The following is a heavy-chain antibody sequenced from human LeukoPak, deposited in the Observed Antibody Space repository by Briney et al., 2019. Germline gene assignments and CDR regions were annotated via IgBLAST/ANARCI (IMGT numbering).Heavy chain of an antibody. CDR1: GYTFTSYY. V-gene: IGHV1-46*01. CDR3: ARDTTDYYDSSGYYLAYYYYYGMDV. D-gene: IGHD3-22*01. J-gene: IGHJ6*02. Sequence: ASVKVSCKASGYTFTSYYMHWVRQAPGQGLEWMGIINPGGGSTSYAQKFQGRVTMTRDTSTSTVYMELSSLRSEDTAVYYCARDTTDYYDSSGYYLAYYYYYGMDVWGQGTTVTVSS. CDR2: INPGGGST.